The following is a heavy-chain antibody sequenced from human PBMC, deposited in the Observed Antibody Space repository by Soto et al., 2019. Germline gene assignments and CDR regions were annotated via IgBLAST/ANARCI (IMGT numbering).Heavy chain of an antibody. J-gene: IGHJ3*02. CDR1: GGSISSYY. D-gene: IGHD3-16*02. Sequence: PSETLSLTCTVSGGSISSYYWSWIRQPPGKGLEWIGYIYYSGSTNYNPSLKSRVTISVDTSKNQFSLKLSSVTAADTAVYYCARDARSKPLSYDYIWGSYRYAFDIWGQGTMVTVS. V-gene: IGHV4-59*01. CDR3: ARDARSKPLSYDYIWGSYRYAFDI. CDR2: IYYSGST.